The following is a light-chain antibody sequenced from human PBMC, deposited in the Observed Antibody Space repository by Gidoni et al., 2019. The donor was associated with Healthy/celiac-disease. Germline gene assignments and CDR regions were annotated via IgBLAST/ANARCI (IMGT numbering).Light chain of an antibody. CDR1: QSSSSY. CDR2: AAS. V-gene: IGKV1-39*01. Sequence: DIQMTQSPSSLSASLGDRVTITCRASQSSSSYLNWYQQKPGKAPKLLIYAASSLQSGVPSRFSGSGSGTDFTLTISSLQPEDFATYYCQQSYSTLTWTFGQGTKVEIK. CDR3: QQSYSTLTWT. J-gene: IGKJ1*01.